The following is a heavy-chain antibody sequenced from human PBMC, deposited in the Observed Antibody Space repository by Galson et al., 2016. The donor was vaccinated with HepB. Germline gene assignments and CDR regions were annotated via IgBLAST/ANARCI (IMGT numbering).Heavy chain of an antibody. V-gene: IGHV3-73*01. CDR1: GFTFSGSA. D-gene: IGHD3-3*01. CDR3: TSLTIFGVVTNY. Sequence: SLRLSCAASGFTFSGSAMHWVRQAPGKGLEWVGRIRSNANNYATAYDASVKGRFTISREDSKNTAYLQMNSLKTEDTAVYYCTSLTIFGVVTNYWGQGTLVTVSS. CDR2: IRSNANNYAT. J-gene: IGHJ4*02.